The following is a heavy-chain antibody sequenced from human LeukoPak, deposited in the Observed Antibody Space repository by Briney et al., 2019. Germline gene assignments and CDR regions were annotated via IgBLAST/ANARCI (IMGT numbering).Heavy chain of an antibody. CDR2: INHSGST. CDR3: ARGSSWYLYYFDF. Sequence: PSETLSLTYAVYGGSFSGYYWSWIRQPSGKGLEWIGGINHSGSTNYNPSLKSRVTISVDTSKNQFSLKLSSVTAADTAVYYCARGSSWYLYYFDFWGQGTLVTVSS. CDR1: GGSFSGYY. V-gene: IGHV4-34*01. D-gene: IGHD6-13*01. J-gene: IGHJ4*02.